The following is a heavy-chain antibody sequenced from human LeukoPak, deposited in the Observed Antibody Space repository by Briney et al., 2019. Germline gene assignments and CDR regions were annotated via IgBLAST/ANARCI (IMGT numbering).Heavy chain of an antibody. CDR2: IYYSGST. Sequence: SETLSLTCTVSGGSISSGDYYWSWIRQPPGKGLEWIGYIYYSGSTYYNPSLKSQVTISVDTSKNQFSLKLSSVTAADTAVYYCARGDFWSGYVPSWFDPWGQGTLVTVSS. CDR3: ARGDFWSGYVPSWFDP. J-gene: IGHJ5*02. CDR1: GGSISSGDYY. V-gene: IGHV4-30-4*08. D-gene: IGHD3-3*01.